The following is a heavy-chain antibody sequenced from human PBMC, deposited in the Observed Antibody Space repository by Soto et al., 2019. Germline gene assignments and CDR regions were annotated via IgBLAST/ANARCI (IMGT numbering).Heavy chain of an antibody. D-gene: IGHD3-16*01. CDR3: EGFGGR. J-gene: IGHJ4*02. CDR2: IHCSGST. Sequence: QVQLQESGPGLVKPSQTLSLTCTVSGYSISSGYYWSWIRQPPGKGLEYIGYIHCSGSTSYNPSLKSRVTMSLDTSKDQFSLKLTSVTAADTAVYYCEGFGGRCGQGTLVTVSS. V-gene: IGHV4-30-4*01. CDR1: GYSISSGYY.